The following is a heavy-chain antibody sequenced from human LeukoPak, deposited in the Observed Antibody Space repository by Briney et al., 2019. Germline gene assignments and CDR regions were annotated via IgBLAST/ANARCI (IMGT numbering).Heavy chain of an antibody. D-gene: IGHD6-6*01. J-gene: IGHJ4*02. CDR1: GFTLSSYG. Sequence: GGSLRLSCAASGFTLSSYGMHWVRQAPGKGLEWVAVVWYDGSNKYYADSVKGRFTISRDNSKNTLYLQMNSLRAEDTAVYYCAKDLQTAARPYPGGYWGQGTLVTVSS. CDR2: VWYDGSNK. CDR3: AKDLQTAARPYPGGY. V-gene: IGHV3-33*06.